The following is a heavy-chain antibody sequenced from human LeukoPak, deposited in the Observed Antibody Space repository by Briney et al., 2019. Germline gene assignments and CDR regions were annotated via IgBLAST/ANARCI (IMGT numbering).Heavy chain of an antibody. CDR3: ARERPGIFPYWFDP. V-gene: IGHV4-4*07. Sequence: SETLSLTCTVSGGSISSYYWSWLRQPAGKGLEWIGRIYTSGSTNYNPSLKSRVTMPVDTSKNQFSLKLSSVTAADTAVYYCARERPGIFPYWFDPWGQGTLVTVSS. CDR1: GGSISSYY. D-gene: IGHD6-13*01. CDR2: IYTSGST. J-gene: IGHJ5*02.